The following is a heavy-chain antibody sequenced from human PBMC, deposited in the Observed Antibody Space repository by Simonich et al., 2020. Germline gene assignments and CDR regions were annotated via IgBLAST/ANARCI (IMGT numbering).Heavy chain of an antibody. CDR2: ISAYKGNT. J-gene: IGHJ4*02. V-gene: IGHV1-18*01. CDR1: GYTFTSYG. D-gene: IGHD2-15*01. CDR3: ARASRGTWWYYYFDY. Sequence: QVQLVQSGAEVKKPGASVKVSCKASGYTFTSYGISWVRQAPGQGLEWMGWISAYKGNTNYAQKLQGRVTITTDTSTSTAYMELRSLRSDDTAVYYCARASRGTWWYYYFDYWGQGTLVTVSS.